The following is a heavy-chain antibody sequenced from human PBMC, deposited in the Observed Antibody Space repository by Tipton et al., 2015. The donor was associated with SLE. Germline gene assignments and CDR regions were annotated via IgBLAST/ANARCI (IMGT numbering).Heavy chain of an antibody. CDR2: IYTSGST. Sequence: LRLSCTVSGGSISSYYWSWIRQPAGKGLEWIGRIYTSGSTNYNPPLKSRVTISVDTSKNQFSLKLSSVTAADTAVYYCACQYSSSYNWFDSWGQGTLVTVSS. CDR1: GGSISSYY. V-gene: IGHV4-4*07. D-gene: IGHD6-6*01. J-gene: IGHJ5*01. CDR3: ACQYSSSYNWFDS.